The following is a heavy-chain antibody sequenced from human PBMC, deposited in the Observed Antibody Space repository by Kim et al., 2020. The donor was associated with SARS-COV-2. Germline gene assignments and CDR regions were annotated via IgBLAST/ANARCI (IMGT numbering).Heavy chain of an antibody. Sequence: SETLSITCTVSGGSIRTKNTYWAWIRQPPGKGLEWIGSMYYTGNTYYNPSLKSRVTISADTSKNQFSLNLKSVTATDTSIYYCAKQGALDPWGQGILVTVSS. CDR2: MYYTGNT. J-gene: IGHJ5*02. V-gene: IGHV4-39*01. CDR1: GGSIRTKNTY. CDR3: AKQGALDP.